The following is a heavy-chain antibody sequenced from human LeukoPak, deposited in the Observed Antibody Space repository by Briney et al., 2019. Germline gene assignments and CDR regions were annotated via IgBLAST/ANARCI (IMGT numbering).Heavy chain of an antibody. D-gene: IGHD3-22*01. V-gene: IGHV5-51*01. Sequence: GESLKIFCKGSGYSFTSYWIGWVRQMPGKGLEWMGIIYPGDSDTRYSPSFQGQVTISADKSISTAYLQWSSLKASDTAMYYCARHQGGNYDSSGYPDAFDIWGQGTMVTVSS. CDR3: ARHQGGNYDSSGYPDAFDI. CDR2: IYPGDSDT. CDR1: GYSFTSYW. J-gene: IGHJ3*02.